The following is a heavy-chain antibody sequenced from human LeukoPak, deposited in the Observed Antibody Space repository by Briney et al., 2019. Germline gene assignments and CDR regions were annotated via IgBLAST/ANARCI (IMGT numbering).Heavy chain of an antibody. CDR1: GGSISSYY. D-gene: IGHD1-26*01. Sequence: PSETLSLTCTVSGGSISSYYWSWLRQPAGKGLEWLGRIYTSGSTNYNASLKSRGSMTVDTSKNQFSLKLSSVTAADTAVFYCARENSGSYREFDYWGQGTLVTVSS. CDR3: ARENSGSYREFDY. CDR2: IYTSGST. J-gene: IGHJ4*02. V-gene: IGHV4-4*07.